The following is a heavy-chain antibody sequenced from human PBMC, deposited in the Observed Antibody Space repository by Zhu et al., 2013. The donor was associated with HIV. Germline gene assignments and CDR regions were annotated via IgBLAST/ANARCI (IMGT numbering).Heavy chain of an antibody. Sequence: QVQLVQSEAVVKKPGSSVRISCKSTGGSFSHYAMNWVRQAPGQGFEWLGGIIPAFGVVNYSQKVQGRITISASKETSTDYMDLTGLTSEDTAVYFCARREKTHDGSNLFDYWGQGTLVTVSA. J-gene: IGHJ4*01. V-gene: IGHV1-69*17. D-gene: IGHD1-1*01. CDR3: ARREKTHDGSNLFDY. CDR1: GGSFSHYA. CDR2: IIPAFGVV.